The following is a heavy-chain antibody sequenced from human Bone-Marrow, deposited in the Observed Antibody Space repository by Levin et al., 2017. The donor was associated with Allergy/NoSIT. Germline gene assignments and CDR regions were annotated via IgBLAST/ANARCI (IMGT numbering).Heavy chain of an antibody. D-gene: IGHD3-10*01. CDR3: ARVNYGSGRSYYYYYGMDV. CDR1: GFTVSYTY. V-gene: IGHV3-53*01. J-gene: IGHJ6*02. Sequence: GESLKISCAASGFTVSYTYMSWVRQAPGKGLEWVSVIYSGGSTYYAESVKGRFTISRDTSKNTLFLQMDTLRDEDTAVYYCARVNYGSGRSYYYYYGMDVWGQGTTVTVSS. CDR2: IYSGGST.